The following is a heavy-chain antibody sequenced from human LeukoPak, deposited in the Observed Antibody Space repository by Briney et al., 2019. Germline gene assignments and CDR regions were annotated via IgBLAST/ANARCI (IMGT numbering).Heavy chain of an antibody. V-gene: IGHV3-23*01. CDR2: ISSSGRTT. Sequence: GGSLRLSCVVSGFTFNIYEMNWVRQAPGKGLEWVSYISSSGRTTYYADSVKGRFTISRDNSKNTLYLQMNSLRAEDTAVYYCAKCLGIFGVVHAFDIWGQGTMVTVSS. J-gene: IGHJ3*02. CDR3: AKCLGIFGVVHAFDI. D-gene: IGHD3-3*01. CDR1: GFTFNIYE.